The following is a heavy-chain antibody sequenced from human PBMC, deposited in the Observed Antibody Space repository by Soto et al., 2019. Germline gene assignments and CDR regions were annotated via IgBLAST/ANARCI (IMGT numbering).Heavy chain of an antibody. CDR2: INPDGSRT. V-gene: IGHV3-74*01. CDR3: ACVRLGSYDWFDP. J-gene: IGHJ5*02. D-gene: IGHD3-10*01. Sequence: GGSLRLSCAASGFTFSSYWMHWVRQAPGKGLEWVSRINPDGSRTTYADSVKGRFTISRDDAKNTLYLRMNSLRADDTAVYFCACVRLGSYDWFDPWGQGTQVTVSS. CDR1: GFTFSSYW.